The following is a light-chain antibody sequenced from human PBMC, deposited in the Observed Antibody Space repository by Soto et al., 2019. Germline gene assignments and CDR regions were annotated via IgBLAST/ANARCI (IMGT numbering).Light chain of an antibody. V-gene: IGLV1-40*01. Sequence: QSVLTQPPSVSGAPGQRVTISCTGSSSNIGAGYDVHWYQQLPGTAPKLLIYGNSNRPSGVPDRFSGSKSGTSASLAITGLQAEEEADYYAQSYDSSLSGSGVFGGGTKLPVL. CDR1: SSNIGAGYD. CDR3: QSYDSSLSGSGV. CDR2: GNS. J-gene: IGLJ2*01.